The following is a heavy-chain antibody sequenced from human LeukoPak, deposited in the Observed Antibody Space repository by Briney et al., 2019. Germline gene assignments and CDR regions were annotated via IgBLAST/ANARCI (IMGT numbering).Heavy chain of an antibody. CDR3: ARGGEDIRYYYGSGRNVWPVSPTYY. Sequence: PGGSLRLSCAASGFTFSSYAMHWVRQAPGKGLEYVSAISSNGGSTYYANSVKGRFTISRDNSRNTLYLQMGSLRAEDMAVYYCARGGEDIRYYYGSGRNVWPVSPTYYWGQGTLVTVSS. V-gene: IGHV3-64*01. D-gene: IGHD3-10*01. CDR2: ISSNGGST. J-gene: IGHJ4*02. CDR1: GFTFSSYA.